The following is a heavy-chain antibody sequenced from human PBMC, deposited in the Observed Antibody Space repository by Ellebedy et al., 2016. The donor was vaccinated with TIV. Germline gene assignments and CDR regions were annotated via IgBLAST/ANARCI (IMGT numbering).Heavy chain of an antibody. J-gene: IGHJ4*02. D-gene: IGHD3-22*01. Sequence: GESLKISCAASGFTFSSYAMSWVRQAPGKGLEWVSTISNTGSRTYYADSVEGWFIISRDNSKRTLFLQMNSLRAEDTALYYCAKGRGGGSDSSAPRYYFDYWGLGTLVTVSS. CDR2: ISNTGSRT. CDR1: GFTFSSYA. CDR3: AKGRGGGSDSSAPRYYFDY. V-gene: IGHV3-23*01.